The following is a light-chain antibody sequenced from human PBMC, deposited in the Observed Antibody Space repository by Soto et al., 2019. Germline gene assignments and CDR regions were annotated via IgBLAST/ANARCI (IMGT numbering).Light chain of an antibody. CDR3: QQYYDWPIT. V-gene: IGKV3-15*01. CDR1: QSISSL. J-gene: IGKJ5*01. CDR2: SAS. Sequence: EIVLTQSPGTLSLSPGERATLSCRASQSISSLLAWYQQKPGQTPRLLIYSASTRATGIPARFSGSGSGADFTLTISSLQSEDFAVYYCQQYYDWPITFGQGTRLEIK.